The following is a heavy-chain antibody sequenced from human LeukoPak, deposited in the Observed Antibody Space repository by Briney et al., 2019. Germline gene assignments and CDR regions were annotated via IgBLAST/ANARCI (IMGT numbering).Heavy chain of an antibody. Sequence: PGGSLRLSCAASGFTFSTYWMSWVRQAPGKGPEWVANIKEDGSEKQYVASVRGRFTISRDNAKKSLYLQMNSLRAEDTAVYYCAKDMGDYDYVWGSYRGFDYWGQGTLVTVSS. V-gene: IGHV3-7*01. J-gene: IGHJ4*02. CDR2: IKEDGSEK. D-gene: IGHD3-16*02. CDR1: GFTFSTYW. CDR3: AKDMGDYDYVWGSYRGFDY.